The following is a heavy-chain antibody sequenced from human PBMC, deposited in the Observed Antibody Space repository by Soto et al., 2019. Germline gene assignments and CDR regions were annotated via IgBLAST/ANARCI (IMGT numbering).Heavy chain of an antibody. D-gene: IGHD2-15*01. J-gene: IGHJ4*02. CDR3: ATDTGDIEVVPATT. V-gene: IGHV3-21*04. Sequence: PGGSLRLSCAASGLNFDKCSMNWVRQPPGKGPEWLASISPSSTYIRYADSVKGRFTISRDNARNSLSLQMMNLRADDTAIYYCATDTGDIEVVPATTWGQGTLVTVPQ. CDR2: ISPSSTYI. CDR1: GLNFDKCS.